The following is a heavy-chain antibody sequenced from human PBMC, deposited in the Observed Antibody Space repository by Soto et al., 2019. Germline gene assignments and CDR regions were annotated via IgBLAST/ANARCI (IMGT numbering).Heavy chain of an antibody. J-gene: IGHJ6*02. V-gene: IGHV3-30*03. CDR1: GFTFNSHG. D-gene: IGHD2-2*01. Sequence: QVQLVEAGGGVVQPGRSLRLYCGASGFTFNSHGMHWFRQAPGKGLEWVAVISYEGSNNFYAESVKGRFTISRDNSKNTLYLQMNSLRREDTAVYYCARGAEYQLLSRDYFYGMDVWGQGTTVTVSS. CDR3: ARGAEYQLLSRDYFYGMDV. CDR2: ISYEGSNN.